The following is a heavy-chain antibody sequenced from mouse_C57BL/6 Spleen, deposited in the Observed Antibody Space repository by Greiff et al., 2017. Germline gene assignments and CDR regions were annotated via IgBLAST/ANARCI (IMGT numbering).Heavy chain of an antibody. CDR2: IDPDTGGT. J-gene: IGHJ2*01. D-gene: IGHD1-1*01. CDR1: GYTFTDYE. Sequence: QVQLQQSGAELVRPGASVTLSCKASGYTFTDYEMHWVKQTPVHGLEWIGAIDPDTGGTAYNQKFKGKAILTADNSSSTAYLELRSLPSEDSAVYYCTRFITTVVAPDYWGQGTTLTVST. CDR3: TRFITTVVAPDY. V-gene: IGHV1-15*01.